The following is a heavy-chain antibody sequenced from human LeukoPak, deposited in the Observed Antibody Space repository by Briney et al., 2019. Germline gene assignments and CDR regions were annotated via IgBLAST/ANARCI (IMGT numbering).Heavy chain of an antibody. CDR1: GFTFSSYG. Sequence: GGSLRLSCAASGFTFSSYGMHWVRQAPGKGLEWVSSISGSGDKTYYGDSMKGRLTISRDNVKNTVFLQMNSLRADDTALYYCAKAQAGTYDYWGQGTLVTVSS. J-gene: IGHJ4*02. D-gene: IGHD6-19*01. V-gene: IGHV3-23*01. CDR2: ISGSGDKT. CDR3: AKAQAGTYDY.